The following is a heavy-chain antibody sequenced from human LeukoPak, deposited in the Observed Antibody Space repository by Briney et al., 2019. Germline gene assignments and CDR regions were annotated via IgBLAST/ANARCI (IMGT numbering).Heavy chain of an antibody. CDR3: ARGDVAVAGTIDAFDI. V-gene: IGHV4-34*01. D-gene: IGHD6-19*01. CDR1: GGSFSGYC. CDR2: INHSGST. Sequence: PSETLSLTCAVYGGSFSGYCWSWIRQPPGKGLEWIGEINHSGSTNYNPSLKSRVTISVDTSKNQFSLKLSSVTAADTAVYYCARGDVAVAGTIDAFDIWGQGTMVTVSS. J-gene: IGHJ3*02.